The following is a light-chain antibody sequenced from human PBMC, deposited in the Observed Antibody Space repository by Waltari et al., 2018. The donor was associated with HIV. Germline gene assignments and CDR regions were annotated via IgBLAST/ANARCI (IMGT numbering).Light chain of an antibody. V-gene: IGLV1-40*01. Sequence: QSVLTQPPSVSGAPGQRVTISCTGSRSHIGAPYDVHWYHQLPGSAPKLLIYGNSNRPSGVPDRFSGSKSGTSASLAITELQAEDEADYYCQSYDSSLSGWVFGGGTKLTVL. J-gene: IGLJ3*02. CDR3: QSYDSSLSGWV. CDR2: GNS. CDR1: RSHIGAPYD.